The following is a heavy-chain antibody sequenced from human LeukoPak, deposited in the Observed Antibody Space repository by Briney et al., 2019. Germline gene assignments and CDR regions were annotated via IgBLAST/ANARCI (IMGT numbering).Heavy chain of an antibody. CDR1: GFTFSSYG. J-gene: IGHJ4*02. Sequence: GGSLRLSCAASGFTFSSYGMHWVRQAPGKGLEWVAFIRYDGSNKYYADSVKGRFTISRDNSKNTLYLQMNSLRAEDTAVYYCARGGSYMRSYFDYWGQGTLVTVSS. D-gene: IGHD1-26*01. CDR3: ARGGSYMRSYFDY. V-gene: IGHV3-30*02. CDR2: IRYDGSNK.